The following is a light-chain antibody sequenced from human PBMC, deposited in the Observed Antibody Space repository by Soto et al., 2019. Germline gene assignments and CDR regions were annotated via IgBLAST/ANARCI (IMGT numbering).Light chain of an antibody. CDR3: QQYYSTPPT. Sequence: DIVMTQSPDSLAVSLGERATINCKSSQSVLFSSNNKNYLAWYQQKPGQPPKLLIYWASTRESGVPDRFSGSGSGTDFTLTISSLQAEDVAVYYCQQYYSTPPTFVQGTMLEIK. V-gene: IGKV4-1*01. J-gene: IGKJ2*01. CDR1: QSVLFSSNNKNY. CDR2: WAS.